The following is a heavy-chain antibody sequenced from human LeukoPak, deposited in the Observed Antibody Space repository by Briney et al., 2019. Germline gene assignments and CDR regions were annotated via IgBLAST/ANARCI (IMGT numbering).Heavy chain of an antibody. Sequence: GGSLRLSCAASGFTFDDYGMSWVRQGPGKGLEWVSGINWNGGRTGYADSVKGRFTISRDNAKKSLYVQMNSLRAEDTALYYCAREYYGSGSYYNVGYWGQGTLVTVSS. CDR1: GFTFDDYG. CDR2: INWNGGRT. CDR3: AREYYGSGSYYNVGY. D-gene: IGHD3-10*01. J-gene: IGHJ4*02. V-gene: IGHV3-20*04.